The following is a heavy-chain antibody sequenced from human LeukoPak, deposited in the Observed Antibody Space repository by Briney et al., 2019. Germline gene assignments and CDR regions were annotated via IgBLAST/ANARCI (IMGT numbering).Heavy chain of an antibody. CDR1: GFTFSNYA. Sequence: GGSLRLSCAASGFTFSNYAMSWVRQAPGKGLGWVSAISGSGGSTYHADSVKGRFTISRDNSKNTLYLQMNSLRAEDTAVYYCAKAELYGSGSYYSYYFDYWGQGTLVTVSS. CDR2: ISGSGGST. D-gene: IGHD3-10*01. J-gene: IGHJ4*02. CDR3: AKAELYGSGSYYSYYFDY. V-gene: IGHV3-23*01.